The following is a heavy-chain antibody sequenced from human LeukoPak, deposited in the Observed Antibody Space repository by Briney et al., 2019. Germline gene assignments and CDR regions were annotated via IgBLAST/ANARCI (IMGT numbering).Heavy chain of an antibody. J-gene: IGHJ4*02. Sequence: PGGSLRLSCAASGFTFSSYGMHWVRQAPGKGLEWVAFIRYDGSNKYYADSVKGRFTISRDNSKNTVYLQMNSLRAEDTAAYYCAKGYYFDILSGYSSLDSWGQGTLVTVSS. CDR1: GFTFSSYG. CDR2: IRYDGSNK. D-gene: IGHD3-9*01. CDR3: AKGYYFDILSGYSSLDS. V-gene: IGHV3-30*02.